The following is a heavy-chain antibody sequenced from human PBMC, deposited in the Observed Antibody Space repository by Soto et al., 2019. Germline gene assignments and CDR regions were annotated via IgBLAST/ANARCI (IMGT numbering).Heavy chain of an antibody. CDR3: ARDRGYASFDY. CDR1: GGTFSSYT. CDR2: IIPILGIA. D-gene: IGHD5-12*01. J-gene: IGHJ4*02. V-gene: IGHV1-69*08. Sequence: QVQLVQSGAEVKKPGSSVKVSCKASGGTFSSYTISWVRQAPGQGLEWMGRIIPILGIANYAQKFQGRVTITADRSTSTAHIELSSLRSEDTAVYYCARDRGYASFDYWGQGTLVTVSS.